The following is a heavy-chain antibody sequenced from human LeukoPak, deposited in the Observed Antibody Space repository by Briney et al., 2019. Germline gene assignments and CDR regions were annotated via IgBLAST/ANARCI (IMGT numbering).Heavy chain of an antibody. D-gene: IGHD1-26*01. CDR3: ATSSGSYSVDAFDI. Sequence: ASVKVSCKVSGYTLTELSMHWVRQAPGKGLEWMGGFDPEDGETIYAQKFQGRVTVTEDTSTDTAYMELSSLRSEDTAVYYCATSSGSYSVDAFDIWGQGTMVTVSS. CDR2: FDPEDGET. V-gene: IGHV1-24*01. J-gene: IGHJ3*02. CDR1: GYTLTELS.